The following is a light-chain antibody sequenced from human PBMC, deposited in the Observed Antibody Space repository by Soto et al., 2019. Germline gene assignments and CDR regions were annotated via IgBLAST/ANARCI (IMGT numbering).Light chain of an antibody. J-gene: IGKJ4*01. CDR2: GAS. CDR1: QSVSSSY. Sequence: EIVLTQSPGTLSLSPGERATLSCRASQSVSSSYLAWYQQKPGQSPRLLIYGASSRATGIPDRFSGSGSGTDFTLTISRLEPEYFAVYYCQNYGISLPLTFRGRIKVEI. V-gene: IGKV3-20*01. CDR3: QNYGISLPLT.